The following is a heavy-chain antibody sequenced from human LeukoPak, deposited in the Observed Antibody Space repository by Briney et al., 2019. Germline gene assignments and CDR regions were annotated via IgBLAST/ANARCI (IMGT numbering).Heavy chain of an antibody. J-gene: IGHJ4*02. CDR2: ISGSGGST. Sequence: GGSLRLSCAASGFTFSSYAMSWVRQAPGKGVEGVSAISGSGGSTYCADSVKGRFTIYRGNSKDTLYLQMNRLRAEDTAVYSCAKVGPYDSSGYYYYYFAYWGQGALVTVSS. CDR3: AKVGPYDSSGYYYYYFAY. D-gene: IGHD3-22*01. CDR1: GFTFSSYA. V-gene: IGHV3-23*01.